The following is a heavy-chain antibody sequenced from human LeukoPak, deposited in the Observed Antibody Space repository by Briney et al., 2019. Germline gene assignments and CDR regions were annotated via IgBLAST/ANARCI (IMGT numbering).Heavy chain of an antibody. D-gene: IGHD2-15*01. J-gene: IGHJ3*02. Sequence: SETLSLTCTVSGGSINNYYWSWIRQPAGKGLEWIGRIYTRGSTNYNPSLKSRVTMSVDTSKNQFSLKLSSVTAADTAVYYCARGRYCSADICSGGDALDIWGQGTMVSVSS. CDR2: IYTRGST. CDR1: GGSINNYY. V-gene: IGHV4-4*07. CDR3: ARGRYCSADICSGGDALDI.